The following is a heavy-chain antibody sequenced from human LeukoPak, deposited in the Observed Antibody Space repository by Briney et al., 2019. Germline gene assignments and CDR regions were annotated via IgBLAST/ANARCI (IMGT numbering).Heavy chain of an antibody. D-gene: IGHD3-10*01. CDR2: ISSSSSYT. CDR3: AREYYVSGRPGYVDY. Sequence: GGSLRLSCAASGFSFSDYSMTWIRQAPGKGLEWVSHISSSSSYTNYADSVKGRFTISRDNAKNSLYLQMNSLTVDDTALYYCAREYYVSGRPGYVDYWGQGALVTVSS. CDR1: GFSFSDYS. J-gene: IGHJ4*02. V-gene: IGHV3-11*05.